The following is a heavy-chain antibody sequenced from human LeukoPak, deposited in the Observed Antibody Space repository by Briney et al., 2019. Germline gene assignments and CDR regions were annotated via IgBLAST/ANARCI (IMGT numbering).Heavy chain of an antibody. CDR1: GGAISSYY. CDR3: ATKMGPIQLWNLMAFDY. V-gene: IGHV4-59*13. D-gene: IGHD5-18*01. CDR2: IYYSGST. J-gene: IGHJ4*02. Sequence: PSETLSLTSTVPGGAISSYYRSWFRQPPGKGLEWVGYIYYSGSTNYYPSLKSRATISVATSENQFSLKLSSVTAADTGVYYCATKMGPIQLWNLMAFDYWGQGTLVTVSS.